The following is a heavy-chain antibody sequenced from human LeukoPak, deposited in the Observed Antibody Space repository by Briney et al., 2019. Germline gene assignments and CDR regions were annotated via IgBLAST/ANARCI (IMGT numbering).Heavy chain of an antibody. D-gene: IGHD6-19*01. Sequence: GGPLRLSCAASGFTFSSYGMHWVRQAPGKGLEWVAVIWYDGSNKYYADSVKGRFTISRDNSKNTLYLQMNSLRVEDTAVYYCAKGLAVAGTDAFDIWGQGTMVTVSS. CDR1: GFTFSSYG. CDR2: IWYDGSNK. V-gene: IGHV3-33*06. J-gene: IGHJ3*02. CDR3: AKGLAVAGTDAFDI.